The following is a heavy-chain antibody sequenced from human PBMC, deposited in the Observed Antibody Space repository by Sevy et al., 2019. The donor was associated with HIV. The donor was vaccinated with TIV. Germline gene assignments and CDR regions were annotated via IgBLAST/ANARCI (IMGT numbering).Heavy chain of an antibody. CDR1: GFTFSSYA. D-gene: IGHD3-10*01. CDR2: ISSSGGST. J-gene: IGHJ3*02. CDR3: AKADGTQFWPMGNGFDI. V-gene: IGHV3-23*01. Sequence: GGSLRLSCATSGFTFSSYAMTWVRQAPGKGLEWVSSISSSGGSTYYADSVKGRFTISRDNSKNTLYLQMNSLRAEDTAVYYSAKADGTQFWPMGNGFDIWGQGTMVTVSS.